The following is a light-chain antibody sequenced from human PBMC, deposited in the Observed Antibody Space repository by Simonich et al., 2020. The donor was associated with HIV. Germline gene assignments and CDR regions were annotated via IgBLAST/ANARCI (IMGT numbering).Light chain of an antibody. Sequence: DIVMTQTPLSLSVTPGQPASISCKSRHSLLYSDVKTYLYWYLQKSGQSPQLLISEVSNRFSGVPDRFSGSGSGTDFTLKISRVEAEDVGIYYCMQSIKFPTFGQGTKVEIK. CDR3: MQSIKFPT. V-gene: IGKV2D-29*02. CDR2: EVS. CDR1: HSLLYSDVKTY. J-gene: IGKJ1*01.